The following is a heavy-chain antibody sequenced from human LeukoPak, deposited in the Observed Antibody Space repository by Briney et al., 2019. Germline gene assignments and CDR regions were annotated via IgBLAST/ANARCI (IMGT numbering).Heavy chain of an antibody. J-gene: IGHJ4*02. CDR3: AKTANYYDSSGYYKHLSFDY. Sequence: TGGSLRLSCAASGFTFSSYAMSWVRQAPGKGLEWVSAISGSGGSTYYADSVKGRFTISRDNSKNTLYLQMNSLRAEDTAVYYCAKTANYYDSSGYYKHLSFDYWGQGTLVTVSS. CDR2: ISGSGGST. CDR1: GFTFSSYA. V-gene: IGHV3-23*01. D-gene: IGHD3-22*01.